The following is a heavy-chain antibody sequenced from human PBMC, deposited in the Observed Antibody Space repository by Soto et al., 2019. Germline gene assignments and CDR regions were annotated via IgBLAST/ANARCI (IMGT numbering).Heavy chain of an antibody. J-gene: IGHJ6*02. CDR2: IDQTGRT. CDR3: ARGVGSVRDYGLDV. Sequence: QVQLQQWGAGLLKPSETLSLTCAVSGESFSDYFWSWIRQPPGMGLWWIGEIDQTGRTNYNPSLKSRVIMSVDTSKNQFSLNLSSVTAADTAMYYCARGVGSVRDYGLDVWGQGTTVTVS. V-gene: IGHV4-34*01. D-gene: IGHD3-10*01. CDR1: GESFSDYF.